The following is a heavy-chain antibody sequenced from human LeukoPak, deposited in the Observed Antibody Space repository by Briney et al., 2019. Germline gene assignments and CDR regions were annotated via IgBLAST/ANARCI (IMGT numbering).Heavy chain of an antibody. V-gene: IGHV4-34*01. J-gene: IGHJ6*03. CDR3: ARGRRGSKSSYYYYMDV. CDR2: INHSGST. D-gene: IGHD1-14*01. CDR1: GGSFSGYY. Sequence: SETLSLTCAVYGGSFSGYYWSWIRQPPGKGLEWIGDINHSGSTNYNPSLKSRVSISLDTSKKQFSLKLSSVTAADTAVYYCARGRRGSKSSYYYYMDVWGKGNTVTVSS.